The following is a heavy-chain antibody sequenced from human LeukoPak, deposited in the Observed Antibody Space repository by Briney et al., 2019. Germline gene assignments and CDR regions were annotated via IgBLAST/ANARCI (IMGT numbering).Heavy chain of an antibody. D-gene: IGHD3-22*01. CDR1: GYKFTDDY. J-gene: IGHJ4*02. CDR2: INPNSGGT. Sequence: ASVKVSCKASGYKFTDDYMHWVRQAPGQGLEWMGWINPNSGGTNYAQKFQGRVTMTRDTSISTAYMELSRLRSDDTAVYYCARESFEGDYYDSSGYYYYWGQGTLVTVSS. CDR3: ARESFEGDYYDSSGYYYY. V-gene: IGHV1-2*02.